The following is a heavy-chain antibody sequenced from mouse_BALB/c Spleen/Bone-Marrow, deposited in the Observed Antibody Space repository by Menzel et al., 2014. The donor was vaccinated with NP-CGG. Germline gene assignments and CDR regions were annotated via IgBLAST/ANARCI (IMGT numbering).Heavy chain of an antibody. J-gene: IGHJ1*01. CDR1: GLTFSSFG. Sequence: EVKLVESGGGLVQPGGSRKLSCAASGLTFSSFGMHWVRQAPEKGLEWVAYISSGSTVIFYADAVKGRFTISRDNPKNTLFLQMTSLRSEDTAMYYCARGGNWDDFDVWGAGTTVTVSS. CDR2: ISSGSTVI. V-gene: IGHV5-17*02. CDR3: ARGGNWDDFDV. D-gene: IGHD4-1*01.